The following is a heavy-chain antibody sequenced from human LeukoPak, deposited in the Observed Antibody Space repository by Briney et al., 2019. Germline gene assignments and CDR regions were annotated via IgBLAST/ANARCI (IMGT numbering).Heavy chain of an antibody. V-gene: IGHV5-51*01. CDR1: GYIFTSYW. Sequence: GESLKISCKGSGYIFTSYWIGRGRQVPGKGLEWRGSIYPGDSDTRYSPSFQGQVPVSAHNSIRTASLQWSSLDAADTAMYYCARSHPYSYGSGRSLVWGEGTLVTVSS. CDR2: IYPGDSDT. CDR3: ARSHPYSYGSGRSLV. J-gene: IGHJ4*02. D-gene: IGHD3-10*01.